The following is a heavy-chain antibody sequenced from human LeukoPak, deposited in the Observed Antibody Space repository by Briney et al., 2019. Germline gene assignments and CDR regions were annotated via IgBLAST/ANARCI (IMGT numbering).Heavy chain of an antibody. CDR3: AKVYDSSGYYYAPFDY. Sequence: PGGSLRLSCAASGVTLSTYAMSWARQAPGKGLEWVSGISSSGGSTYYADSVKGRFTISRDNSKNTLYLQMNSLRAEDTAVYYCAKVYDSSGYYYAPFDYWGQGTLVTVSS. CDR1: GVTLSTYA. CDR2: ISSSGGST. V-gene: IGHV3-23*01. D-gene: IGHD3-22*01. J-gene: IGHJ4*02.